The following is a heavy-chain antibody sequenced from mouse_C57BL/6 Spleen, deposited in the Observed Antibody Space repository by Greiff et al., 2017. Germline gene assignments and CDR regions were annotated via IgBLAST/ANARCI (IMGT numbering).Heavy chain of an antibody. CDR2: IRSGSSTI. D-gene: IGHD4-1*01. CDR1: GFTFSDYG. Sequence: EVKLMESGGGLVKPGGSLKLSCAASGFTFSDYGMHWVRQAPEKGLGWVAYIRSGSSTIYYADTVKGRCTISKDNDKNTLFLHMTSLRSEDTAMYYCARTLTGTFAYWGQGTLVTVSA. J-gene: IGHJ3*01. V-gene: IGHV5-17*01. CDR3: ARTLTGTFAY.